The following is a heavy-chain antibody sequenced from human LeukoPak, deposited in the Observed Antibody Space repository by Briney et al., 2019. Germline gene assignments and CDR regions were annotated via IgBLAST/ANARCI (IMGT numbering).Heavy chain of an antibody. CDR1: GFIFSSYA. CDR3: AKDTRYYDSSGYYRLDY. J-gene: IGHJ4*02. CDR2: LSGSGSTT. V-gene: IGHV3-23*01. Sequence: PGGSLRLSCAAPGFIFSSYAMSWVRQAPGRGLEWVSSLSGSGSTTYYADSVKGRFTISRDSSKNTLYLQMNSLRAEDTAVYYCAKDTRYYDSSGYYRLDYWGQGTLVTVSS. D-gene: IGHD3-22*01.